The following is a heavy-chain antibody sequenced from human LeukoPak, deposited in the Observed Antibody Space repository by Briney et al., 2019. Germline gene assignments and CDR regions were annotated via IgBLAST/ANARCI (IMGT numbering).Heavy chain of an antibody. CDR1: GFTFSSYW. CDR3: ARAAGTNRFDP. Sequence: GGSLRLSCAASGFTFSSYWMTWVRQAPGKGLEWVANIKQDGSEKYYVDSVKGRFTISRDNAKNSLYLQMNSLRDEDTAVYYCARAAGTNRFDPWGQGALVTVSS. V-gene: IGHV3-7*01. D-gene: IGHD6-13*01. CDR2: IKQDGSEK. J-gene: IGHJ5*02.